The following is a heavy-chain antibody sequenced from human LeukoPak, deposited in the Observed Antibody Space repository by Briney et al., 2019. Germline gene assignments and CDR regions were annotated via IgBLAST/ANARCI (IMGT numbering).Heavy chain of an antibody. V-gene: IGHV3-23*01. CDR3: AKMPLSSGWYGYYYYYMDV. D-gene: IGHD6-19*01. CDR2: ISGSGGST. J-gene: IGHJ6*03. Sequence: GGSLRLSCAASGFTFSSYAMSWVRQAPGKGLEWVSAISGSGGSTYYADSVKGRFTISRDNSKNTLYLQMNSLRAEDTAVYYCAKMPLSSGWYGYYYYYMDVWGKGTTVTVSS. CDR1: GFTFSSYA.